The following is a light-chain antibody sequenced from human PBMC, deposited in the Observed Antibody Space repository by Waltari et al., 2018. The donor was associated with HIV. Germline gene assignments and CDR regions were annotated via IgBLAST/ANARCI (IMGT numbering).Light chain of an antibody. CDR2: SNN. CDR3: GRWDDGLNGWGV. V-gene: IGLV1-44*01. Sequence: QSVLTQPPSASGTPGQTVTISCSGSSSNIGNDAVNWYQQLPGTAPKLLIYSNNQRPSGVPDRFSGSKSGTCASLASSGLQAEDQADYYCGRWDDGLNGWGVFGGGTKLTVL. CDR1: SSNIGNDA. J-gene: IGLJ2*01.